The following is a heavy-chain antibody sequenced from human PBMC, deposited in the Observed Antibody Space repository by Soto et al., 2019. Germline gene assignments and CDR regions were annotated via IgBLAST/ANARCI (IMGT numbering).Heavy chain of an antibody. Sequence: PGESLKISCKGSGYSFTSYWIGWVRQMPGKGLEWMGIIYPGDSDTRYSPSFQGQVTISADKSISTAYLQWSSLKASDTAMYYCARHYCSGGSCYDAFDIWGQGTMVTVSS. D-gene: IGHD2-15*01. CDR2: IYPGDSDT. V-gene: IGHV5-51*01. CDR3: ARHYCSGGSCYDAFDI. J-gene: IGHJ3*02. CDR1: GYSFTSYW.